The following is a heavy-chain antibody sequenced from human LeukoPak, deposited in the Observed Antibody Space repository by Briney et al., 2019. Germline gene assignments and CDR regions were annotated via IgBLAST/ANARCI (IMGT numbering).Heavy chain of an antibody. V-gene: IGHV4-59*08. J-gene: IGHJ4*02. CDR3: ARLSHRSSWYGWSTGFFDY. CDR2: IYYSGTT. CDR1: GVPLSSLH. D-gene: IGHD6-13*01. Sequence: SQTPSLTCNVSGVPLSSLHWSWSRQPPGKGPEWIGYIYYSGTTNHNPSLKSRVTISVDTSKNQSSLKLSSVTAADTAVYYCARLSHRSSWYGWSTGFFDYWGQGTLVTVSS.